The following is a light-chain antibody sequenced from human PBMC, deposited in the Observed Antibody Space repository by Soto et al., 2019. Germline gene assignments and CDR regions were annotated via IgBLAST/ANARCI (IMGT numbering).Light chain of an antibody. J-gene: IGLJ1*01. CDR1: SSDIGAYNY. CDR3: SSYTSSSTTPYV. CDR2: EVI. V-gene: IGLV2-14*01. Sequence: QSALTQPASVSGSPGQSITISGTETSSDIGAYNYVSWYRQHPGKAPKLMIYEVINRPSGVSNRFSGSKSGNTASLTISGIQAEDEADYYCSSYTSSSTTPYVFGTGTKLTVL.